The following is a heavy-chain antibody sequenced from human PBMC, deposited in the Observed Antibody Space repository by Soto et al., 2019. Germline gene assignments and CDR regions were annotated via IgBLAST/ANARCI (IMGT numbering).Heavy chain of an antibody. V-gene: IGHV4-31*03. CDR2: IYYSGST. CDR3: ARTTIVLMVYAIWFDP. J-gene: IGHJ5*02. D-gene: IGHD2-8*01. CDR1: GGSISSGGYY. Sequence: SETLSLTCTVSGGSISSGGYYWSWIRQHPGKGLEWIGYIYYSGSTYYNPSLKSRVTISVDTSKNQFSLKLSSVTAADTAVYYCARTTIVLMVYAIWFDPWGQGTLVTVSS.